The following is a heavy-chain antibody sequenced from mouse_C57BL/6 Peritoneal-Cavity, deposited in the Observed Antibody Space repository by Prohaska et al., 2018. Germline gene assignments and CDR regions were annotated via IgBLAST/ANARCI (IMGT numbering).Heavy chain of an antibody. V-gene: IGHV1-26*01. J-gene: IGHJ1*03. D-gene: IGHD1-1*01. CDR3: ARRGGDYYGSSPHWYFDV. CDR2: INPNNGGT. Sequence: HGKSLEWIGDINPNNGGTSYNQKFKGKATLPVDKSSSTAYMELRSLTSEDSAVYYCARRGGDYYGSSPHWYFDVWGTGTTVTVSS.